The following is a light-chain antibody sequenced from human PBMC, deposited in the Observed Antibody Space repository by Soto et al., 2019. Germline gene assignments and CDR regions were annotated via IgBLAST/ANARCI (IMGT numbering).Light chain of an antibody. CDR3: QQSYSKPWT. Sequence: DIQMTQSPSSLSASVGDRVSITCRASQSISSYLNWYQKRPWKAPRLLIYAVSTLQIGVPSRITGSGSGTEFTLTIPILEPAAFAIYYCQQSYSKPWTFGQGTKVE. V-gene: IGKV1-39*01. J-gene: IGKJ1*01. CDR1: QSISSY. CDR2: AVS.